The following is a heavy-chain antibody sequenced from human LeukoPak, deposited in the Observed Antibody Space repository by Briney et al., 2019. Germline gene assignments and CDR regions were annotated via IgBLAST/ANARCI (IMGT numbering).Heavy chain of an antibody. J-gene: IGHJ5*02. Sequence: PSETLSLTCSVSGNSISSGYYWGWIRQPPVKGLKWIGSISHSGSTYYNPSLKSRVTISVDTSKNQFSLKLSSVTAADTAVYYCARGQARLSWFDPWGQGTLVTVSS. CDR3: ARGQARLSWFDP. V-gene: IGHV4-38-2*02. D-gene: IGHD6-19*01. CDR2: ISHSGST. CDR1: GNSISSGYY.